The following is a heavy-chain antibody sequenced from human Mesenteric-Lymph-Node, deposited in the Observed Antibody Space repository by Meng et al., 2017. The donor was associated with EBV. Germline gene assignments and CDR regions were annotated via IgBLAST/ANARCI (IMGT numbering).Heavy chain of an antibody. Sequence: QGQPQGAGPGLVKPSETLSLTCSVSGGSVSSGSYYWSWIRQPPGKGLEWIGYIYRTGSTDYNPSLNSRVSISIDTSKNQFSLRLTSVTAADTAVYYCARDSGITVTNSFDYWGQGALVTVSS. D-gene: IGHD1-20*01. J-gene: IGHJ4*02. CDR1: GGSVSSGSYY. CDR3: ARDSGITVTNSFDY. V-gene: IGHV4-61*01. CDR2: IYRTGST.